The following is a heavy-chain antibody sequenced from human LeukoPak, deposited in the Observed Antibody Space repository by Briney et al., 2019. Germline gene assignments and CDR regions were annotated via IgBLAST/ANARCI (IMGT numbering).Heavy chain of an antibody. V-gene: IGHV5-51*01. D-gene: IGHD3-22*01. CDR3: ARHAYYYDSSGYYPDY. CDR1: GYSFTSYW. J-gene: IGHJ4*02. Sequence: GESLKISCKGSGYSFTSYWIGWVRQMPGKGLEGMGIIYPGDSDTRYSPSCQGQVTISADKSISTAYLQWSSLKASDTAMYYCARHAYYYDSSGYYPDYWGQGTLVTVSS. CDR2: IYPGDSDT.